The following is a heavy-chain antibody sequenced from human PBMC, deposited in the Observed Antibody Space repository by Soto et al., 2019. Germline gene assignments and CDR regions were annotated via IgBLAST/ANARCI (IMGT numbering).Heavy chain of an antibody. J-gene: IGHJ3*02. D-gene: IGHD3-10*01. CDR2: ISGSGGST. CDR1: GFTFSSYA. CDR3: ARDNGELDAFDI. V-gene: IGHV3-23*01. Sequence: EVQLLESGGGLVQPGGSLRLSCAASGFTFSSYAMSWVRQAPGKGLEWVSAISGSGGSTYYADSVKGRFTISRDNSKNTLYLQMNSLRAEDTAVYYCARDNGELDAFDIWGQGTMVTVSS.